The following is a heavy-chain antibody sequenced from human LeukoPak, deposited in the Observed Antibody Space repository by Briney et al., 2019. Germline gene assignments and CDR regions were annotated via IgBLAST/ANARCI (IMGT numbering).Heavy chain of an antibody. Sequence: GGSLRLSCAASGFTFSSYEMNWVRQAPGKGLEWISYISSSGSTIYYADSVKGRFTISRDNAKNSLYLQMNSLRAEDTALYYCARDMNYYGSGSYQPLDYWGQGTLVTVSS. CDR3: ARDMNYYGSGSYQPLDY. D-gene: IGHD3-10*01. CDR1: GFTFSSYE. V-gene: IGHV3-48*03. CDR2: ISSSGSTI. J-gene: IGHJ4*02.